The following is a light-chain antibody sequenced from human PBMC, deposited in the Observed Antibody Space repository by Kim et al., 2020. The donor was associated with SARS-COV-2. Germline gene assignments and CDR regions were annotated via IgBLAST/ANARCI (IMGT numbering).Light chain of an antibody. CDR1: SGTVTSGHY. CDR2: DTT. V-gene: IGLV7-46*01. CDR3: SLSFSGGVV. Sequence: QAVVTQEPSLTVSPGGTVTLTCDSSSGTVTSGHYVYWFQQKAGQAPTTLIYDTTHKHSWTPARFSGSLLGDGAALTLSGARPEDEADYYCSLSFSGGVVFGGGTKLTVL. J-gene: IGLJ2*01.